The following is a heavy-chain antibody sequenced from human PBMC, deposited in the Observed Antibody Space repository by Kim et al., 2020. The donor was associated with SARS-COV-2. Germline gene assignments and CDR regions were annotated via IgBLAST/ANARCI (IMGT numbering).Heavy chain of an antibody. V-gene: IGHV1-69*04. D-gene: IGHD4-17*01. CDR3: ARDLERLDYGDYPSDY. CDR2: IIPILGIA. CDR1: GGTFSSYA. J-gene: IGHJ4*02. Sequence: SVKVSCKASGGTFSSYAISWVRQAPGQGLEWMGRIIPILGIANYAQKFQGRVTITADKSTSTAYMELSSLRSEDTAVYYCARDLERLDYGDYPSDYWGQGTLVTVSS.